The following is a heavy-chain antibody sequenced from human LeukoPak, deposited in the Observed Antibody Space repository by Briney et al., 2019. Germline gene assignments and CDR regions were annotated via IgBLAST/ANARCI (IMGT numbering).Heavy chain of an antibody. CDR2: IWYDGSNK. D-gene: IGHD1-26*01. CDR3: ARVSGSYQAYYFDY. V-gene: IGHV3-33*01. J-gene: IGHJ4*02. CDR1: GFTFSSYG. Sequence: GGSLRLSCAASGFTFSSYGMHWVRQAPGKGLEWVAVIWYDGSNKYYADSVKGRFTISRDNSKNTLYLQMNSLRAEDTAAYYCARVSGSYQAYYFDYWGQGTLVTVSS.